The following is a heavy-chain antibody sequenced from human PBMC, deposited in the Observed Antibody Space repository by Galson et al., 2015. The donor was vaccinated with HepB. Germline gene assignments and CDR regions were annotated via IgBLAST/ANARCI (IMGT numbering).Heavy chain of an antibody. V-gene: IGHV3-48*01. CDR1: GFTFSSYS. J-gene: IGHJ4*02. D-gene: IGHD2-21*02. Sequence: SLRLSCAASGFTFSSYSMNWVRQAPGKGLEWVSYISSSSSTIYYADSVKGRFTISRDNAKNSLYLQMNSLRAEDTAVYYCARTQMVVTAYNYFDYRGQGTLVTVSS. CDR3: ARTQMVVTAYNYFDY. CDR2: ISSSSSTI.